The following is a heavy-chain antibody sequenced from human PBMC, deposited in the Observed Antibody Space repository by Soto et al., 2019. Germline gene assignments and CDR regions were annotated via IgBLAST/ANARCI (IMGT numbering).Heavy chain of an antibody. CDR2: ISAYNGHT. D-gene: IGHD1-26*01. CDR3: ARDQTTRWELRPPGY. Sequence: QVQLVQSGAEVKKPGASVKVSCKTSGFPFTSYGITWVRQAPGKGLEWMGWISAYNGHTDYAQNIQGRVNMTTDTSTTTAYMELRSLRSDDTAVYYCARDQTTRWELRPPGYWGQGTLVTVSS. CDR1: GFPFTSYG. J-gene: IGHJ4*02. V-gene: IGHV1-18*04.